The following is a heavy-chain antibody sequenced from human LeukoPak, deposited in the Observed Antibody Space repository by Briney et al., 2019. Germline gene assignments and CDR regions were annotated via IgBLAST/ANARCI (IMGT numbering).Heavy chain of an antibody. CDR2: IYTSGST. CDR3: ARARTRILFRGEYYFDY. D-gene: IGHD2-15*01. Sequence: SETLSLTCTGSGGSISSGNYYWTWIRQPAGKGLEWIGRIYTSGSTNYNPSLKSRVTMSVDTSKNQFSLKLSSVTAADTAVYYCARARTRILFRGEYYFDYWGQGTLVTVSS. J-gene: IGHJ4*02. CDR1: GGSISSGNYY. V-gene: IGHV4-61*02.